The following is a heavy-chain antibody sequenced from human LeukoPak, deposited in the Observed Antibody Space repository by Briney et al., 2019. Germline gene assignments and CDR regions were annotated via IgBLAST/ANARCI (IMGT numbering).Heavy chain of an antibody. CDR2: IIPIFGTA. V-gene: IGHV1-69*06. Sequence: ASVKVSCKASGGTFSSYAISWVRQAPGQGLEWMGGIIPIFGTANYAQKFQGRVTITADKSTSTAYMELSSLRSEDTAVYYCARDADGYNSGSPNLDYWGQGTLVTVSS. CDR3: ARDADGYNSGSPNLDY. D-gene: IGHD5-24*01. CDR1: GGTFSSYA. J-gene: IGHJ4*02.